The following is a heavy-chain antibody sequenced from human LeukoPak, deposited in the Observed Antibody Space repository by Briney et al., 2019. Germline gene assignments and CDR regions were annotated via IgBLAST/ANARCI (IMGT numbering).Heavy chain of an antibody. CDR3: ARVAAATTNPRFDF. D-gene: IGHD1-1*01. J-gene: IGHJ4*02. Sequence: NSSETLSLTCTVSGGSISSGAYYWSWVRQHPEKGLDWIGYIGYTGDTYYNPSLRSRVTISLDTSKTQFSLRLSSVTAADMAVYYCARVAAATTNPRFDFWGQGTLVTVSS. CDR2: IGYTGDT. CDR1: GGSISSGAYY. V-gene: IGHV4-31*03.